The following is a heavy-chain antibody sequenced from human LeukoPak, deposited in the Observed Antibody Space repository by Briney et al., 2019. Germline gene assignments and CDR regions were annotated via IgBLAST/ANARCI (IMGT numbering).Heavy chain of an antibody. CDR1: GFTVSSNY. CDR3: ARDPNCFGRGGMEV. V-gene: IGHV3-66*01. CDR2: IYSGGST. J-gene: IGHJ6*02. Sequence: AVSLRLSCAASGFTVSSNYMSWVPQAPGKGLEWVSDIYSGGSTYYADSVKDRFTIYRDNSKNTLYLQMNSLRAEDTAVYYCARDPNCFGRGGMEVWGQGTTVTVSS. D-gene: IGHD1-1*01.